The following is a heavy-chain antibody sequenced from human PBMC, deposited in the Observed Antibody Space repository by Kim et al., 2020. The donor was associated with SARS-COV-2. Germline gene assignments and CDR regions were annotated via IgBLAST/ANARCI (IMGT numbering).Heavy chain of an antibody. CDR1: GFTFSSYG. J-gene: IGHJ4*02. D-gene: IGHD6-19*01. CDR3: ARDGDSSGWYDIDY. V-gene: IGHV3-33*01. Sequence: GGSLRLSCAASGFTFSSYGMHWVRQAPGKGLEWVAVIWYDGSSKYYADSVKGRFTISRDNSKNTLYLQMNSLRAEDTAVYYCARDGDSSGWYDIDYWGQGTLVTVSS. CDR2: IWYDGSSK.